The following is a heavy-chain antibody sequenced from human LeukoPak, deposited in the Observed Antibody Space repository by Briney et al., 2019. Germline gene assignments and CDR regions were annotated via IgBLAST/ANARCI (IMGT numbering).Heavy chain of an antibody. D-gene: IGHD3-22*01. CDR3: ARVAAETYYYDTQYFQH. CDR1: GFTFSSYW. CDR2: IKQDGSEK. J-gene: IGHJ1*01. Sequence: PGGSLRLSCAASGFTFSSYWMSWVRQAPGKGLEWVANIKQDGSEKYYVDSVKGRFTISRDNAKNSLYLQMNSLRAEDTAVYYCARVAAETYYYDTQYFQHWGQGTLVTVSS. V-gene: IGHV3-7*01.